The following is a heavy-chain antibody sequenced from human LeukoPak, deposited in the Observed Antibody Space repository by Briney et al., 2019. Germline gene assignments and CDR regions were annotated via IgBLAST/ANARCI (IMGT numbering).Heavy chain of an antibody. CDR1: GFTFSTYG. Sequence: GGSLRLSCAASGFTFSTYGMTWVRQAPGKGLEWVSSISGSGGSTYYADSVKGRVTVSRDNSKSTLFLQMNSLRAEDTAVYYCAKGGIMITFGGVIATVPFDYWGQGTLVTVSS. D-gene: IGHD3-16*02. CDR2: ISGSGGST. J-gene: IGHJ4*02. CDR3: AKGGIMITFGGVIATVPFDY. V-gene: IGHV3-23*01.